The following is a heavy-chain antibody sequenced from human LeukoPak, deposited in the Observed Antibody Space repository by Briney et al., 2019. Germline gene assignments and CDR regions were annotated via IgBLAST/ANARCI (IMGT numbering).Heavy chain of an antibody. Sequence: KPSETLSLTCTVSGGSISSYYWSWIRQPPGKGLEWIGYIYYSGSTNYNPSLKSRVTISVDTSKNQFSLKLSSVTAADTAVYYCARTQRDGYKPFDYWGQGTLVTVSS. V-gene: IGHV4-59*08. D-gene: IGHD5-24*01. CDR3: ARTQRDGYKPFDY. CDR1: GGSISSYY. CDR2: IYYSGST. J-gene: IGHJ4*02.